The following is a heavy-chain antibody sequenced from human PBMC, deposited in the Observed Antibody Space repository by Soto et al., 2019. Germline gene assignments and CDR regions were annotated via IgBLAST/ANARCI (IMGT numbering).Heavy chain of an antibody. V-gene: IGHV3-15*07. CDR2: IKRKTDGGAT. CDR1: GYTFSDAW. J-gene: IGHJ2*01. CDR3: TTLLGGNYFDWYFDL. D-gene: IGHD1-26*01. Sequence: EVQLVESGGGLVKPGGSLRLSCAAYGYTFSDAWMNWVRQAPGKGLEWVGRIKRKTDGGATDYAAPVKGRFTISRDDSTNTLSLQMNSLKTEDTAVYYCTTLLGGNYFDWYFDLWGRGTLVTVSS.